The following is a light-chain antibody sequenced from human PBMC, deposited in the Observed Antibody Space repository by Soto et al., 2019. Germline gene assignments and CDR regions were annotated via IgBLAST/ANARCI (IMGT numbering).Light chain of an antibody. V-gene: IGKV1-12*01. Sequence: DIQMTQSPSSVSASVGDRVTITCRASQAMSSWLAWYQQGPGKAPTLLIYGASNLQDGVPSRFSGSESGTDFTLTISNLQPEDFATYYCQQANSYQLTFGGRTRVDIK. CDR2: GAS. CDR1: QAMSSW. CDR3: QQANSYQLT. J-gene: IGKJ4*01.